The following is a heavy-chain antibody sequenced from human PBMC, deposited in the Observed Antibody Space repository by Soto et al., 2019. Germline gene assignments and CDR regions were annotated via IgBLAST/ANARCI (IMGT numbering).Heavy chain of an antibody. D-gene: IGHD2-21*02. Sequence: PGGSLRLSCAASGFTFSSYSMNWVRQAPGKGLEWVSSISSGSSYIYYADSVKGRFTISRDNAKNSLYLQMNSLRAEDTAVYYCARDRHYCGGDCWFDPWGQGTLVTVSS. CDR1: GFTFSSYS. V-gene: IGHV3-21*01. CDR3: ARDRHYCGGDCWFDP. CDR2: ISSGSSYI. J-gene: IGHJ5*02.